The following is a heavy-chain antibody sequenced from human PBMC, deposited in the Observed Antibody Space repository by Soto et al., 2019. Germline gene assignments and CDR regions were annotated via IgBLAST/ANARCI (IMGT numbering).Heavy chain of an antibody. CDR3: VKGGASYTSCWYAN. CDR2: IKDSGEST. D-gene: IGHD6-13*01. V-gene: IGHV3-23*01. CDR1: GFTFSNYA. Sequence: ESGGGLVQPGGSLTLSCAASGFTFSNYAMHWVRQAPGKGLEWVSTIKDSGESTFYLDSVRGRFTISRDNSKDTLYLQMTSLRGEDTALYHCVKGGASYTSCWYANGGQEILATVPS. J-gene: IGHJ4*02.